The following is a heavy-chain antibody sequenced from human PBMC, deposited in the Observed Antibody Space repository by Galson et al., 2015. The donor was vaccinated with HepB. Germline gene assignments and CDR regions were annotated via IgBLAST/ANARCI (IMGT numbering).Heavy chain of an antibody. CDR1: GGSISSSSYY. Sequence: SETLSLTCTVSGGSISSSSYYWGWIRQPPGKGLEWIGSIYYSGSTYYNPSLKSRVTISVDTSKNQFSLRLSSVTAADTAVYYCAREVYAVVPTGRLRYFDLWGRGTLVTVSS. CDR3: AREVYAVVPTGRLRYFDL. D-gene: IGHD2-2*01. V-gene: IGHV4-39*07. J-gene: IGHJ2*01. CDR2: IYYSGST.